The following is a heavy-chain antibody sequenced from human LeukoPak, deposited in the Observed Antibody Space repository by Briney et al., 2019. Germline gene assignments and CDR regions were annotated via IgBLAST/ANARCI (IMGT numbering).Heavy chain of an antibody. J-gene: IGHJ4*02. CDR2: IDWNSAST. CDR1: GFIFVVYA. V-gene: IGHV3-9*03. Sequence: ARSLRLSCVGSGFIFVVYATRSVRQAPGKGLEWVAGIDWNSASTGYADSVKGRFNICRDNAKNSLYLHMNSLRGDDMALYYCAKVAHNSWPFYSDSWGQGTLVTVSS. CDR3: AKVAHNSWPFYSDS. D-gene: IGHD6-13*01.